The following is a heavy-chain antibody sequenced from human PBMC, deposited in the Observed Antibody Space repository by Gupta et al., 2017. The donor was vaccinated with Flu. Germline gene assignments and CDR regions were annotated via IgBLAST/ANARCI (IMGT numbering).Heavy chain of an antibody. J-gene: IGHJ4*02. Sequence: EVQLVEPGGGLVQPGGSLKLSCAASGFTFSGSAMHWVRQASGKGLEWVGRIRNKADSYATAYAASVKGRFTISRDDSKNTAYLQMNSLKTEDTAVYYCTRHRELWGPAGEDYWGQGTLVTVSS. CDR3: TRHRELWGPAGEDY. D-gene: IGHD3-10*01. CDR1: GFTFSGSA. V-gene: IGHV3-73*01. CDR2: IRNKADSYAT.